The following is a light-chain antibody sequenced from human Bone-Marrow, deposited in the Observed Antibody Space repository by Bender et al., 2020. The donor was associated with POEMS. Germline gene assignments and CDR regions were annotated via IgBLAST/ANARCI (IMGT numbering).Light chain of an antibody. CDR1: KIGTKS. J-gene: IGLJ2*01. CDR2: DDN. CDR3: QVWDSSYEVV. Sequence: SYVLTQQPSVSVAPGKTARITCGGSKIGTKSVHWYQQKPGQAPVLVVFDDNYRPLGISERFSGSNSGNTATLTITRVEAGDEADYFCQVWDSSYEVVFGAGTKLTVL. V-gene: IGLV3-21*03.